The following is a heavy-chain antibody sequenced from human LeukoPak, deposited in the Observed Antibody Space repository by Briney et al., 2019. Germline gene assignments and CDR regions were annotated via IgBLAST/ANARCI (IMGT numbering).Heavy chain of an antibody. Sequence: SETLSLTCAVYGGSFSGYYWSWFRQPPGKGLEWIGEINHSGSTNYNPSLKSRVTISVDTSKNRFSLKLSSVTAADTAVYYCARTTEGGYTYDYFYYYYMDVWGKGTTVTISS. J-gene: IGHJ6*03. CDR2: INHSGST. V-gene: IGHV4-34*01. CDR3: ARTTEGGYTYDYFYYYYMDV. D-gene: IGHD5-18*01. CDR1: GGSFSGYY.